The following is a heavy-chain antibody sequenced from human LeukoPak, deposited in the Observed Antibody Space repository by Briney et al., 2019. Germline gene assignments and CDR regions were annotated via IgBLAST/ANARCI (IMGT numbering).Heavy chain of an antibody. CDR1: GFTFDDYA. Sequence: PGRSLRLSCAASGFTFDDYAMHWVRQAPGKGLEWVSHIGRSGDKTYYADSVKGRFTISRDNSKNTVYLQMNSLRVEDTAVYYCARESRGTGGTTAFDCWGQGTLVTVSS. CDR2: IGRSGDKT. CDR3: ARESRGTGGTTAFDC. J-gene: IGHJ4*02. D-gene: IGHD1-1*01. V-gene: IGHV3-23*01.